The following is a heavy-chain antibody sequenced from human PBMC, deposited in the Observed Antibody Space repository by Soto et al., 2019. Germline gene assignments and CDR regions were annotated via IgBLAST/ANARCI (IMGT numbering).Heavy chain of an antibody. V-gene: IGHV4-30-2*01. Sequence: QLQLPASGSGLVKPSQTLSLTCAVSVGSISSGGYSWSWIRQPPGQGLEWIGYIYHSGGTYYNQSLKSRVTIAVDRSKNQFSLKLSSVSAEDTAVYYCARGSGDYYGSGRYSLDYWGQGTLVTVSS. D-gene: IGHD3-10*01. CDR3: ARGSGDYYGSGRYSLDY. CDR2: IYHSGGT. CDR1: VGSISSGGYS. J-gene: IGHJ4*02.